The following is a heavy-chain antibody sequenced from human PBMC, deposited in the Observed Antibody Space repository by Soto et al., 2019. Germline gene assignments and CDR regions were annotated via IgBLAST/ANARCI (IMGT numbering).Heavy chain of an antibody. CDR3: AKDLSWFGESTYYYGMDV. CDR1: GFTFSSYG. D-gene: IGHD3-10*01. CDR2: ISYDGSNK. V-gene: IGHV3-30*18. Sequence: GGSLRLSCAASGFTFSSYGMHWVRQAPGKGLEWVAVISYDGSNKYYADSVKGRFTISRDNSKNTLYLQMNSLRAEDTAVYYCAKDLSWFGESTYYYGMDVWGQGTTVTV. J-gene: IGHJ6*02.